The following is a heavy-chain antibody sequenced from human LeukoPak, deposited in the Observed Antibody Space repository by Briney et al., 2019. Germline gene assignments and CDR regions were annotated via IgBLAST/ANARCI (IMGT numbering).Heavy chain of an antibody. D-gene: IGHD3-22*01. CDR2: IYPGDSDT. V-gene: IGHV5-51*01. J-gene: IGHJ5*02. CDR1: GHSVYNYW. Sequence: GESLKISCNVSGHSVYNYWIGWVRQMPGKGLEWMGIIYPGDSDTRYSPSFQGQVTISADKSITTAYLQWSSLKASDTAIYYCARLNYYDSSGSKFDPWGQGTLVTVSS. CDR3: ARLNYYDSSGSKFDP.